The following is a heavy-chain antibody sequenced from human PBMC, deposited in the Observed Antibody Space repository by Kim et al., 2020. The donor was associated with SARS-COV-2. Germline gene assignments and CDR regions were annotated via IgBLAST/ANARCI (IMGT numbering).Heavy chain of an antibody. Sequence: GGSLRLSCAASGFTFSSYWKSWVRQAPGKGLEWVANIKQDGSEKYYVDSVKGRFTISRDNAKNSLYLQMNSLRAEDTAVYYCARVGYDAFDIWGQGTMVTVSS. J-gene: IGHJ3*02. D-gene: IGHD3-10*01. CDR3: ARVGYDAFDI. CDR1: GFTFSSYW. CDR2: IKQDGSEK. V-gene: IGHV3-7*03.